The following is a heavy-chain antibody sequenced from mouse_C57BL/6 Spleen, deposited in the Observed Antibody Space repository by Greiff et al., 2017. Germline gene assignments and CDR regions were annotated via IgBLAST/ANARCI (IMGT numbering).Heavy chain of an antibody. J-gene: IGHJ3*01. CDR2: INPNNGGT. D-gene: IGHD1-1*01. V-gene: IGHV1-26*01. CDR3: ARGSSYFAY. CDR1: GYTFTDYY. Sequence: VQLQQSGPELVKPGASVKISCKASGYTFTDYYMNWVKQSNGKSLEWIGDINPNNGGTSYNQKFKGKATLTVDKSSSTAYMELRSLTSEDSAVYYCARGSSYFAYWGQGTLVTVSA.